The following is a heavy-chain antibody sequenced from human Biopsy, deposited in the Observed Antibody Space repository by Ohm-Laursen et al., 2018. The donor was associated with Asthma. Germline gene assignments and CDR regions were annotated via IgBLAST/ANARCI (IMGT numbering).Heavy chain of an antibody. CDR2: ISYDGRET. J-gene: IGHJ6*02. CDR1: GFRFPIYG. D-gene: IGHD2-21*02. V-gene: IGHV3-30*03. CDR3: TRDRFYNSVTSESFYYGVDV. Sequence: SLRLSCAASGFRFPIYGMHWVRQGPGKGPEWVALISYDGRETGYVDSVKGRFTISRDNFRNTVHLQMSSLRPEDSAVYYCTRDRFYNSVTSESFYYGVDVWGQGTTVTVSS.